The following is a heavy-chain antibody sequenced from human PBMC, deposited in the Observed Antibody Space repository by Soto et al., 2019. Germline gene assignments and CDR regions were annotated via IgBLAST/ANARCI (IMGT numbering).Heavy chain of an antibody. V-gene: IGHV1-18*04. D-gene: IGHD6-13*01. Sequence: XSVKVSCNASGYPFTSYGIIWVRQAPGQGLEWMGWISAYNGNTNYAQKLQGRVTMTTDTSTSTAYMELRSLRSDDTAVYYCARDHQYSSKPMDVWGQGTTVTVSS. CDR1: GYPFTSYG. CDR2: ISAYNGNT. CDR3: ARDHQYSSKPMDV. J-gene: IGHJ6*02.